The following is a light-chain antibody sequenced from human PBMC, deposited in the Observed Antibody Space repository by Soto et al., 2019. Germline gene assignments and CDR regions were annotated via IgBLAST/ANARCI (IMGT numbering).Light chain of an antibody. CDR1: QSVVSNF. Sequence: EIVLTQSPGTLSLSPGERATLSCRASQSVVSNFLSWYQQKPGQAPRLLIYDASTRVTGIPDRFSGSGSGTAFPLPISRLGHEDFAVYYCQQFDNSLSHCPFGQGTKLEIK. CDR2: DAS. J-gene: IGKJ2*02. V-gene: IGKV3-20*01. CDR3: QQFDNSLSHCP.